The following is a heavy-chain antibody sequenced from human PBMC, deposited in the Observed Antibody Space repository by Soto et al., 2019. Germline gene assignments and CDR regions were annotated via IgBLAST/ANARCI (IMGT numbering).Heavy chain of an antibody. CDR1: GFTFRTYG. V-gene: IGHV3-30*18. Sequence: QVQLGGSGGGVVRPGRPWGPSWAAPGFTFRTYGMHWVRRAPGKGLEWVAVISYHGSDKYYEDSVKGRFTISRDNSKNTLYLQMDSLRAEDTAVYYCAKDHLTTTVTTVGYWGQGTLVTVSS. CDR2: ISYHGSDK. CDR3: AKDHLTTTVTTVGY. J-gene: IGHJ4*02. D-gene: IGHD4-17*01.